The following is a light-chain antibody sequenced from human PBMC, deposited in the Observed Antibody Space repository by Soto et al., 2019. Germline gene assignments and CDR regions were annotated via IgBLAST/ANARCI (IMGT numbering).Light chain of an antibody. CDR2: GAS. CDR3: QLYLSSFLT. V-gene: IGKV3-20*01. CDR1: QSISSSS. J-gene: IGKJ4*01. Sequence: ETVMTQSPGTLSVSPGERATLSCRASQSISSSSLAWYQQKPGQAPRLLMYGASRRATGIPDRFSGSGSGTDFTLTISRLEPEDFAVYYCQLYLSSFLTFGGGTKVDIK.